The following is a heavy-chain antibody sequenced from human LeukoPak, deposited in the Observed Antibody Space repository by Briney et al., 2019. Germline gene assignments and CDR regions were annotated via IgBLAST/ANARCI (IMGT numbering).Heavy chain of an antibody. CDR1: GFTFSDYY. D-gene: IGHD6-19*01. J-gene: IGHJ6*03. Sequence: PGGSLRLSCAASGFTFSDYYMSWVRQAPGKGLEWVSAISGSGGSTYYADSVKGRFTISRDNSKNSLYLQMNSLRTEDTALYYCAKDGLGSGWFHYYYYMDVWGKGTTVTVSS. CDR2: ISGSGGST. CDR3: AKDGLGSGWFHYYYYMDV. V-gene: IGHV3-43*02.